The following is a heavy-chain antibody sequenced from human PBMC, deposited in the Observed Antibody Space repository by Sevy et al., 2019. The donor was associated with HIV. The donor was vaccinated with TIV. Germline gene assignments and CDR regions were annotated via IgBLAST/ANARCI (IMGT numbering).Heavy chain of an antibody. V-gene: IGHV3-30*02. CDR2: IRYDGSDK. Sequence: GGSLRLSCAASGFTFSNYGMHWVRQVPGKGLEWVTFIRYDGSDKYYAASVKGRFTISRDDSKNTLYLQMDSLTPEDTAIYYCAKDLAGPGTSYFDYWGQGTLVTVSS. CDR3: AKDLAGPGTSYFDY. D-gene: IGHD6-13*01. CDR1: GFTFSNYG. J-gene: IGHJ4*02.